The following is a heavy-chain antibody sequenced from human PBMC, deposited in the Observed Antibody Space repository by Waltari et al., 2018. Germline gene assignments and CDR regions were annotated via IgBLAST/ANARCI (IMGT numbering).Heavy chain of an antibody. CDR3: ARADYGDYVGVDYFDY. D-gene: IGHD4-17*01. V-gene: IGHV4-38-2*01. CDR2: IYHSGST. J-gene: IGHJ4*02. CDR1: GYSISSGYY. Sequence: QVQLQESGPGLVKPSETLSLTCAVSGYSISSGYYGGWIRQPPGKGLEWIGSIYHSGSTYYNPSLKSRVTISVDTSKNQFSLKLSSVTAADTAVYYCARADYGDYVGVDYFDYWGQGTLVTVSS.